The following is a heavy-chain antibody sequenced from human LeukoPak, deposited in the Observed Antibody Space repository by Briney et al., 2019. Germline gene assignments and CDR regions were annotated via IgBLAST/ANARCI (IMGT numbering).Heavy chain of an antibody. CDR3: AKDRVTFGGVPDAFDI. D-gene: IGHD3-16*01. Sequence: PGGSLRLSCAASGFTFSSYGMHWVRQAPGKGLEWVAFIRYDGSNKYYADSVKGRFTISRDNYKNTLYLQMDSLRAEDTAVYYCAKDRVTFGGVPDAFDIWGQGTMVTGSP. J-gene: IGHJ3*02. V-gene: IGHV3-30*02. CDR1: GFTFSSYG. CDR2: IRYDGSNK.